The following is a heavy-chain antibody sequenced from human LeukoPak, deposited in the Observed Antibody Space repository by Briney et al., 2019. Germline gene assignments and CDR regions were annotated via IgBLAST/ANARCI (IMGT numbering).Heavy chain of an antibody. CDR3: AREARNYYDSSAIRYYFDY. CDR1: GGSISSYY. V-gene: IGHV4-59*12. Sequence: PETLSLTCTVSGGSISSYYWSWIRQPPGKGLEWIGYIYYSGSTNYNPSLKSRVTISVDTSKNQFSLKLSSVTAADTAVYYRAREARNYYDSSAIRYYFDYWGQGTLVTVSS. J-gene: IGHJ4*02. CDR2: IYYSGST. D-gene: IGHD3-22*01.